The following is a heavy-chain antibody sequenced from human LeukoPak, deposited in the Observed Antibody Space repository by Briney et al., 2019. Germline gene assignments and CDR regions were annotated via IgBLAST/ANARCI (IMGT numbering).Heavy chain of an antibody. CDR3: ARTFELPYSGTLDY. Sequence: GGSLRLSCAASGFTFSSYAMSWVRQAPGKGLEWVSAISGSGGSTYYADSVKGRFTISRDSAKNSLYLQMNSLRAEDTALYYCARTFELPYSGTLDYWGQGTLVTVSS. V-gene: IGHV3-23*01. J-gene: IGHJ4*02. D-gene: IGHD1-26*01. CDR1: GFTFSSYA. CDR2: ISGSGGST.